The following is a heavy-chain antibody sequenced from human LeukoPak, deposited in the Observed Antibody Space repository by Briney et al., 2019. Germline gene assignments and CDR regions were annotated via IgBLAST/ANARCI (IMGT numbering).Heavy chain of an antibody. J-gene: IGHJ4*02. CDR2: INLIGGLT. Sequence: ASVKVSCKASGYTFTSYYIHWLRQAPGQGPQWMGMINLIGGLTHYAPKSQGRVTMTRDTSTSTVYMELSSLGSEDTAVYYCARQQGIQYLNFDYWGQGALVTVSS. V-gene: IGHV1-46*01. CDR1: GYTFTSYY. D-gene: IGHD5-24*01. CDR3: ARQQGIQYLNFDY.